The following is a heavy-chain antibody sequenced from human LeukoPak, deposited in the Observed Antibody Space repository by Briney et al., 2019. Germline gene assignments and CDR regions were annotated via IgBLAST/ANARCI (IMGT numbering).Heavy chain of an antibody. J-gene: IGHJ5*02. D-gene: IGHD4-17*01. CDR2: IHYSGST. CDR1: GGSISSYY. V-gene: IGHV4-59*01. Sequence: PSETLSPTCTVSGGSISSYYWSWIRQPPGKGLEWIGYIHYSGSTNYNPSLKSRVTISVNTSKNQFSLKPSSVTAADTAVYYCARGGTYGDYRWFDPWGQGTLVTVSS. CDR3: ARGGTYGDYRWFDP.